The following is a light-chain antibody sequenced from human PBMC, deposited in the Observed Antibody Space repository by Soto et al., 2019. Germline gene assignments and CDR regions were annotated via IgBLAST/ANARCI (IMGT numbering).Light chain of an antibody. CDR2: EGS. CDR1: SSDVGNYNL. J-gene: IGLJ2*01. CDR3: SSYVGRSTLL. V-gene: IGLV2-23*01. Sequence: QSALTQPASVSGSPGQSITISCTGTSSDVGNYNLVSWYQQHPGKAPKLMIYEGSKRPSGVSNRFSGSKSGNTASLTISGLQAEDEADYYCSSYVGRSTLLFGGGTKVTVL.